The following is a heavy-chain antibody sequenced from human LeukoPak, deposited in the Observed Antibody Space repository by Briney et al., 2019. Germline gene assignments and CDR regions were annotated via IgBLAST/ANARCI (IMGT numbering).Heavy chain of an antibody. CDR2: VFNSGTT. J-gene: IGHJ3*02. CDR3: ARRFRVGDIHVDVFDM. V-gene: IGHV4-59*11. D-gene: IGHD1-26*01. Sequence: SETLSLTCTVSGGSISRHYWSWIRQPPGRGLEWIGYVFNSGTTDQNPSLKGRVTISLDTSKNHVSLRLTSVTAADTAVYYCARRFRVGDIHVDVFDMWGQGTMVTVSS. CDR1: GGSISRHY.